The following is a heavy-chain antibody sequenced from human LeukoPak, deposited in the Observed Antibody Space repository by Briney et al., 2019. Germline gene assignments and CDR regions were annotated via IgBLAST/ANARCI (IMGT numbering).Heavy chain of an antibody. CDR1: GFTFSSYA. V-gene: IGHV3-23*01. Sequence: GGSLRLSCAASGFTFSSYAMSWVRQAPGKGLEWVSAISGSGGSTYYADSVKGRFTISRDNSKNTLYLQMNSLRAEDTAVYYCANFLVGYSSSWYDSDYWGQGTLVTVSS. J-gene: IGHJ4*02. CDR2: ISGSGGST. D-gene: IGHD6-13*01. CDR3: ANFLVGYSSSWYDSDY.